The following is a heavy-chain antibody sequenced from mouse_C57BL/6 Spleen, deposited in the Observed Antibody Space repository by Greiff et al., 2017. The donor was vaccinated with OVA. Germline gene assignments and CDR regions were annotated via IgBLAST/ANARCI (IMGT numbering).Heavy chain of an antibody. CDR2: IYPRSGNT. Sequence: VQLQESGAELARPGASVKLSCKASGYTFTSYGISWVKQRTGQGLEWIGEIYPRSGNTYYNEKFKGKATLTADKSSSTAYMELRSLTSEDSAVYFCARDGDYGSSYAWFAYWGQGTLVTGSA. J-gene: IGHJ3*01. V-gene: IGHV1-81*01. CDR3: ARDGDYGSSYAWFAY. D-gene: IGHD1-1*01. CDR1: GYTFTSYG.